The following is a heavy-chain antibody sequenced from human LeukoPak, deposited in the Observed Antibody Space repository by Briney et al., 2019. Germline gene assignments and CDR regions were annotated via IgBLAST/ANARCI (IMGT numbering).Heavy chain of an antibody. CDR3: ARENVYYYYMDV. D-gene: IGHD1-1*01. CDR2: IYYSGST. CDR1: GGSISSYY. J-gene: IGHJ6*03. Sequence: PSETLSLTCTVSGGSISSYYWSWIRQPPGKGLEWIGYIYYSGSTNYNPSLKRRVTTSVDTSKNQFSLKLSSVTAADTAVYYCARENVYYYYMDVWGKGTTVTVSS. V-gene: IGHV4-59*01.